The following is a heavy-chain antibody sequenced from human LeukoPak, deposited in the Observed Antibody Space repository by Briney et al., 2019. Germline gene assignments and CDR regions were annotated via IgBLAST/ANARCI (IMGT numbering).Heavy chain of an antibody. CDR2: INHSGST. V-gene: IGHV4-34*01. J-gene: IGHJ2*01. D-gene: IGHD6-13*01. Sequence: SETLSLTCAVYGGPFSGYYWSWIPQPPGKGLEWIGEINHSGSTNYNPSLKSRVTISVDTSKNQFSLKLSSVTAADTAVYYCARHLGGSSWLGPHWYFDLWGRGTLVTVSS. CDR1: GGPFSGYY. CDR3: ARHLGGSSWLGPHWYFDL.